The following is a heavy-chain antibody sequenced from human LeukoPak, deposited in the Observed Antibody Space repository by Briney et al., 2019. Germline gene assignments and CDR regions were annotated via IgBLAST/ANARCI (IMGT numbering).Heavy chain of an antibody. V-gene: IGHV1-18*01. D-gene: IGHD3-10*01. J-gene: IGHJ5*02. CDR1: GYTFTSYG. CDR2: ISAYNGNT. CDR3: AVGVRGVIKTHWFDP. Sequence: GASVKVSCKASGYTFTSYGISWVRQAPGQGLEWMGWISAYNGNTNYAQKLQGRVTMTTDTSTSTAYMELRSLRSDDTAVYYCAVGVRGVIKTHWFDPWGQGTLVTVSS.